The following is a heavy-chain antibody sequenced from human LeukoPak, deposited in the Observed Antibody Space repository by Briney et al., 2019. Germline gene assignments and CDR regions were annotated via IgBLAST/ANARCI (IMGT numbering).Heavy chain of an antibody. V-gene: IGHV4-59*01. CDR2: LYYSGNT. CDR1: GGSTSSYQ. J-gene: IGHJ3*02. CDR3: ARHGSTSLHYAFDI. Sequence: SETLSLTCTDSGGSTSSYQWSWIRQPPGKGLEWIAYLYYSGNTNYNPSLKSRLTLSVDTSKNQFSLKLNSVIAADTALYYCARHGSTSLHYAFDIWGQGTMVTVSS. D-gene: IGHD2-2*01.